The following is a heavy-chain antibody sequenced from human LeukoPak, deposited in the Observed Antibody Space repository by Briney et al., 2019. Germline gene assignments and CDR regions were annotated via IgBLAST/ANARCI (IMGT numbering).Heavy chain of an antibody. V-gene: IGHV3-21*01. CDR2: ISSSTYI. D-gene: IGHD2-2*01. J-gene: IGHJ6*02. CDR3: ARDMEYCSSTSCYYYGMDV. CDR1: GFTFSSYS. Sequence: PGGSLRLSCAASGFTFSSYSMNWVRQAPGKGLEWVSFISSSTYIYYADSVKGRFTISRDNAKNSLYLQMNSLRAEDTAVYYCARDMEYCSSTSCYYYGMDVWGQGTTVTVSS.